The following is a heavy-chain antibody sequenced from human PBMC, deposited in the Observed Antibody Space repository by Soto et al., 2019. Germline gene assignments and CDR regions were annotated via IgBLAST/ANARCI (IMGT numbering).Heavy chain of an antibody. D-gene: IGHD6-13*01. J-gene: IGHJ5*02. Sequence: QVTVKESGPVLVKPTETLTLTCTVSRFSLSNAGLGVSWIRQPPGKALEWLAHIFSNDEKSYSTSLKSRLTITKDTSKSQVVLTMTNMDPVDTATYYCASTYSTSWYWFDPWGQGTLVTVSS. CDR1: RFSLSNAGLG. CDR3: ASTYSTSWYWFDP. CDR2: IFSNDEK. V-gene: IGHV2-26*04.